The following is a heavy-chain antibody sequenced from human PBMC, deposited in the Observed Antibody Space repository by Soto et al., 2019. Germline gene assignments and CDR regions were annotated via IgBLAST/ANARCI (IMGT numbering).Heavy chain of an antibody. Sequence: QVQLVQSGAEVKKPGSSVKVSCKASGGIFSTYAISWLRQAPGQGLEWMGGIIPIFGTPNYAQRFQGRVTNSGDGTTRPGYSELGRPGSEDKAVYYCARDRDDYGSGNYYNRIDFWGQGTLVTVSS. CDR3: ARDRDDYGSGNYYNRIDF. J-gene: IGHJ4*02. CDR2: IIPIFGTP. D-gene: IGHD3-10*01. V-gene: IGHV1-69*01. CDR1: GGIFSTYA.